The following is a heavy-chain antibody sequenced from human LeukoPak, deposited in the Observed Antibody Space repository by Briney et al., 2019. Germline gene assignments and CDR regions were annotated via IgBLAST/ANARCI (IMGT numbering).Heavy chain of an antibody. J-gene: IGHJ4*02. CDR3: ARAGSTPTDY. Sequence: PGGSLRLSCAASGITVNTNYMNWVRQAPGKGLEWVSSISSSSSYIYYADSVKGRFTISRDNAKNSLYLQMNSLRAEDTAVYYCARAGSTPTDYWGQGTLVTVSS. CDR2: ISSSSSYI. CDR1: GITVNTNY. V-gene: IGHV3-21*01. D-gene: IGHD1-14*01.